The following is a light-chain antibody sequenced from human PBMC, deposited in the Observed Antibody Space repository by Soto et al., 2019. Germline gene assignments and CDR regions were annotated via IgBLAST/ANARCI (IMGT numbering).Light chain of an antibody. CDR3: SSYSISTAYL. CDR1: SSHVGGYDY. V-gene: IGLV2-14*01. Sequence: QSVLTQPASVSGTPGQTITIPCTGTSSHVGGYDYVSWYQLHPGKAPKLMVFEVSNRPSGVSYRFSGSKSCNTASLTISGLQAEDEADYFCSSYSISTAYLFGTGTKVTVL. J-gene: IGLJ1*01. CDR2: EVS.